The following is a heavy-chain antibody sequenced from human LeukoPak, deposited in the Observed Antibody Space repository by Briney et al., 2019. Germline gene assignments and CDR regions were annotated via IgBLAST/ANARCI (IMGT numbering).Heavy chain of an antibody. CDR3: ASSTVTTNGKNYFDY. CDR2: IYPGDSDT. J-gene: IGHJ4*02. Sequence: GESLKIYCKGSGYSFPNSFPNYWLAWVGQMPGKGLEWMGLIYPGDSDTRYSPSFQSQVTISVEKSLSTAYLQWGSLKASDTAIYYCASSTVTTNGKNYFDYWGQGTLVTVSS. V-gene: IGHV5-51*01. CDR1: GYSFPNSFPNYW. D-gene: IGHD4-17*01.